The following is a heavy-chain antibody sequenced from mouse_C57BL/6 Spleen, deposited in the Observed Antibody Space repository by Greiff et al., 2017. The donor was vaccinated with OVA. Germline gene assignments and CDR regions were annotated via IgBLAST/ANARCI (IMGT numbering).Heavy chain of an antibody. CDR2: INPGSGGT. J-gene: IGHJ1*03. CDR1: GYAFTNYL. Sequence: QVQLQQSGAELVRPGTSVKVSCKASGYAFTNYLIEWVKQRPGQGLEWIGVINPGSGGTNYNEKFKGKATLTADKSSSTAYMQLGSLTSEDSAVYFCARGRLPLYWYFDVWGTGTTVTVSS. CDR3: ARGRLPLYWYFDV. V-gene: IGHV1-54*01. D-gene: IGHD2-2*01.